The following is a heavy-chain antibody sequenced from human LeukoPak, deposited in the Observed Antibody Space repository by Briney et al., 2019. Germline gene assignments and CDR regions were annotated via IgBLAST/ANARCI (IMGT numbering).Heavy chain of an antibody. CDR3: ARLSGGWYGGFDY. V-gene: IGHV4-31*03. J-gene: IGHJ4*02. Sequence: SEILSLTCTVSGGSISSGGYYWSWIRQHPGKGLEWIGYIYYSGSTYYNPSLKSRVTISVDTSKNQFSLKLSSVTAADTAVYYCARLSGGWYGGFDYWGQGTLVTVSS. CDR2: IYYSGST. D-gene: IGHD6-19*01. CDR1: GGSISSGGYY.